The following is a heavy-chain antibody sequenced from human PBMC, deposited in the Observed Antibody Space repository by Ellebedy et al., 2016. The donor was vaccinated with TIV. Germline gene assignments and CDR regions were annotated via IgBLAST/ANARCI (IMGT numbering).Heavy chain of an antibody. V-gene: IGHV3-9*01. D-gene: IGHD3-16*01. CDR2: ISWNSGNM. Sequence: SLKISCAASGFTFDDYAMHWVRQAPGKGLEWVSSISWNSGNMDYADSVRGRFTISRDNAKNSLYLQMNSLRADDTALYYCARVWGGTWFDYWGQGTLVIVSS. CDR1: GFTFDDYA. J-gene: IGHJ4*02. CDR3: ARVWGGTWFDY.